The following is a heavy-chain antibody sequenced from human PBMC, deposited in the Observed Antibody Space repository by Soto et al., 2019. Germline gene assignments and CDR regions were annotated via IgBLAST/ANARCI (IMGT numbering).Heavy chain of an antibody. V-gene: IGHV3-30*03. CDR2: ISYDGSNK. CDR1: GFTFSSYG. Sequence: GGSRRLSCAASGFTFSSYGMHWVRQAPGKGLEWVAVISYDGSNKYYADSVKGRFTISRDNSKNMLYLQMNSLRAEDTALYYCATAGVLRYFDLLRNWFDPWGQGT. CDR3: ATAGVLRYFDLLRNWFDP. D-gene: IGHD3-9*01. J-gene: IGHJ5*02.